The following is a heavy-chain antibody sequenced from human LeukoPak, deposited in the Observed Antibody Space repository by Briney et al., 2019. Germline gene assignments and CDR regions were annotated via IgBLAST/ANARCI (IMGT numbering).Heavy chain of an antibody. CDR1: GFTFLSYG. J-gene: IGHJ5*02. Sequence: QPGGSLRLSCAASGFTFLSYGMHWVRQAPGKGLEWVAFIRYDGSNKYYADSVKGRFTISRDNSKNTLYLQMNSLRAEDTAVYYCARGGVVAAAGTVGWFDPWGQGTLVTVSS. CDR2: IRYDGSNK. CDR3: ARGGVVAAAGTVGWFDP. V-gene: IGHV3-30*02. D-gene: IGHD6-13*01.